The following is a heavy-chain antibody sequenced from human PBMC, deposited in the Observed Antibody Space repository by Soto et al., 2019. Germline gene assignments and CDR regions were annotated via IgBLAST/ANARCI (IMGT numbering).Heavy chain of an antibody. V-gene: IGHV1-3*01. J-gene: IGHJ4*02. CDR2: INAGNGNT. CDR1: GYTFTSYA. D-gene: IGHD1-26*01. Sequence: GASVKVSCKASGYTFTSYAMHWVRQAPGQRLEWMGWINAGNGNTKYSQKFQGRVTITRDTSASTAYMELSSLRSEDTAVYYCARGSGSYWREYYFDYWGQGTLVTVSS. CDR3: ARGSGSYWREYYFDY.